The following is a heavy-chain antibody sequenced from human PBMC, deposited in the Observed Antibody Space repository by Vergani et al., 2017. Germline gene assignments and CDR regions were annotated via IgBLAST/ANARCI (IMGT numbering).Heavy chain of an antibody. CDR3: ARRTLLVPASKTRAWWFDP. D-gene: IGHD2-2*01. V-gene: IGHV4-59*01. J-gene: IGHJ5*02. Sequence: QVQLQESGPGLVKPSETLSLTCTVSGGSISSYYWSWIRQPPGKGLEWIGYIYYSGSTNYNPSLKSRVTISVDTSKNQFSLKLSSVTAADTAVYYCARRTLLVPASKTRAWWFDPWGQGTLVTVSS. CDR2: IYYSGST. CDR1: GGSISSYY.